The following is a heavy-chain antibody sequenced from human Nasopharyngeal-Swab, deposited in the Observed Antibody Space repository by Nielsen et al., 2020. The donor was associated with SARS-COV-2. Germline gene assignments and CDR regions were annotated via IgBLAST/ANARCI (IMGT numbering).Heavy chain of an antibody. J-gene: IGHJ3*02. D-gene: IGHD3-10*01. CDR3: AREIYYGSGSYYVDDAFDI. V-gene: IGHV1-2*02. CDR2: LNPNSGGT. Sequence: WVRQAPGQGPEWVGSLNPNSGGTNYAQKFQGRVTLTLDTSISTAYMDLTSLRSDDTAVYYCAREIYYGSGSYYVDDAFDIWGQGTMVTVSS.